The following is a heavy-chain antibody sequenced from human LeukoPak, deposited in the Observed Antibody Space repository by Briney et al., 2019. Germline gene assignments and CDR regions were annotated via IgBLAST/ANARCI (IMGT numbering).Heavy chain of an antibody. J-gene: IGHJ4*02. Sequence: PGGSLRLSCAASGFTFSNYAMQWVRQAPGKGLEWVAVISYDGNNKYYADSVKGRFTISRDNSKNTLYLQMNRLRAEDTAVYYCAKDPRGQWLIKYYYDSSGYEVDYWGQGTLVTVSS. CDR2: ISYDGNNK. D-gene: IGHD3-22*01. CDR3: AKDPRGQWLIKYYYDSSGYEVDY. CDR1: GFTFSNYA. V-gene: IGHV3-30-3*01.